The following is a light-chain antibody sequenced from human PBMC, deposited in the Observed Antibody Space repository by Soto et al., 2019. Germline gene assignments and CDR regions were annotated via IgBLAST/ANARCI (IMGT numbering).Light chain of an antibody. CDR3: QQYSNWPPYS. CDR1: QNVARY. CDR2: GAS. Sequence: EILMTQSPATLSVSPGERATLSCRASQNVARYLAWYQQKPGQAPRLLIHGASTRASGIPARFSGSGSGTEFTLTISSLQSEDFAVYYCQQYSNWPPYSFGQGTKLEIQ. V-gene: IGKV3-15*01. J-gene: IGKJ2*03.